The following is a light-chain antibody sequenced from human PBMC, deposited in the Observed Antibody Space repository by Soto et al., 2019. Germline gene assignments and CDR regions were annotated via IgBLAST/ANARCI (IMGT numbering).Light chain of an antibody. CDR3: SSYEGLDNLV. J-gene: IGLJ3*02. Sequence: QSALTQPPSASGSPGQSVTISCTGTSSDVGAYNYDSCYRHYPGTAPELMIYDVTKRPSGVPVRFSGSKSGNTASLTVSGLQADDAADYYCSSYEGLDNLVFGGGTKLTVL. CDR1: SSDVGAYNY. CDR2: DVT. V-gene: IGLV2-8*01.